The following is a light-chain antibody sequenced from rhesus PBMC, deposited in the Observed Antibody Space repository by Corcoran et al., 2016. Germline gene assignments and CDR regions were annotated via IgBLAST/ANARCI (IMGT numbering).Light chain of an antibody. J-gene: IGKJ3*01. V-gene: IGKV1-74*01. CDR3: QHGYGTPFT. CDR2: KAS. CDR1: QGVNNI. Sequence: DIQMTQSPSSLSASVGDRVTIPCQASQGVNNILSWYQQKPGKFPKLLIYKASTLQSGVPSRFSGSAYGTDFSLTISILQPEDFATYYCQHGYGTPFTFGPGTKLDMK.